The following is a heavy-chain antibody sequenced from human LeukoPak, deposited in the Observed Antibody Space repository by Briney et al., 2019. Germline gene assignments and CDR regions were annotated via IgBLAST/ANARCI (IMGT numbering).Heavy chain of an antibody. V-gene: IGHV1-69*04. CDR3: ARDHPGIAAAGTWFDP. CDR2: IIPISGIA. J-gene: IGHJ5*02. Sequence: ASVKVSCKASGGTFSSYAISWVRQAPGQGLEWMGRIIPISGIANYVQKFQGRVTITADKSTSTAYMELSSLRSEDTAVYYCARDHPGIAAAGTWFDPWGQGTLVTVSS. D-gene: IGHD6-13*01. CDR1: GGTFSSYA.